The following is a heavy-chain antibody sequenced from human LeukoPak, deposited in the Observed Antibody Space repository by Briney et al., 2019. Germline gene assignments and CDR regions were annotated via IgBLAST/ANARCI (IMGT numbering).Heavy chain of an antibody. D-gene: IGHD1-20*01. Sequence: GGSLRLSCAASGFTFSSYEMNWVRQAPGKGLEWVSYISSSGSTIYYADSVKGRFTISRDNAKNSLYLQMNSLRAEDTAVYYCARGGNWNAPPLNWSDPWGQGTLVTVSS. CDR1: GFTFSSYE. J-gene: IGHJ5*02. CDR3: ARGGNWNAPPLNWSDP. CDR2: ISSSGSTI. V-gene: IGHV3-48*03.